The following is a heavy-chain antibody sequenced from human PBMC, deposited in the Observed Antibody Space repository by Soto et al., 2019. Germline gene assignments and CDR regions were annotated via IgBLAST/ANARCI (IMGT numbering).Heavy chain of an antibody. Sequence: EVQLLESGGGLVQPGGSLRLSCAASGFTFSSYAMSWVRQAPGKGLEWVSAISGSGGSSYYADSVKGRFTISRDNSKNTLYLQMHSLRAEDTAVYYCASRTSGWYLDYWGQGTLVTVSS. CDR3: ASRTSGWYLDY. CDR2: ISGSGGSS. J-gene: IGHJ4*02. D-gene: IGHD6-19*01. V-gene: IGHV3-23*01. CDR1: GFTFSSYA.